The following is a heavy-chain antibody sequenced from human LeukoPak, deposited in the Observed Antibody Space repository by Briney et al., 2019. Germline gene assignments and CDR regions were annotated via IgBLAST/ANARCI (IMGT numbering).Heavy chain of an antibody. J-gene: IGHJ4*02. D-gene: IGHD4-17*01. V-gene: IGHV3-66*01. Sequence: GGSLRLSCAVSGFTVSTNYMNWVRQAPGKGLEWVGVIYSGGVTYYADSVKGRFTISRDNSKNTVNLHMTSLRAEDTAIYYCARLWSNYGNSFDSWGQGTLVTVAS. CDR2: IYSGGVT. CDR3: ARLWSNYGNSFDS. CDR1: GFTVSTNY.